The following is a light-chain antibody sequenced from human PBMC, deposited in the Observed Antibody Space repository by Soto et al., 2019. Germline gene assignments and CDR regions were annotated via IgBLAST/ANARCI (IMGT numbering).Light chain of an antibody. V-gene: IGLV1-40*01. CDR3: QSYDSSLSGSV. J-gene: IGLJ1*01. Sequence: QSVLTQPPSVSGAPGQTVAISCTGSSSNIGPGFDVHWYQQVPGTAPKLVLYGNTNRPSRVPDRFSGSRSGSSASLAITGLQAEDEADYYCQSYDSSLSGSVFGTGTKLTVL. CDR1: SSNIGPGFD. CDR2: GNT.